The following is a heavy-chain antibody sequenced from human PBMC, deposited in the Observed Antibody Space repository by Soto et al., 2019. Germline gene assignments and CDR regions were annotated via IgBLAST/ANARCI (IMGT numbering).Heavy chain of an antibody. CDR1: GFTFSSYS. CDR2: ISSSSSYI. CDR3: ARDAPFLSVGDYVYLWGAFDI. D-gene: IGHD4-17*01. J-gene: IGHJ3*02. Sequence: GGSLRLSCAASGFTFSSYSMNWVRQAPGKGLEWVSSISSSSSYIYYADSVKGRFTISRDNAKNSLYLQMNSLRAEDTAVYYCARDAPFLSVGDYVYLWGAFDIWGQGTMVTVSS. V-gene: IGHV3-21*01.